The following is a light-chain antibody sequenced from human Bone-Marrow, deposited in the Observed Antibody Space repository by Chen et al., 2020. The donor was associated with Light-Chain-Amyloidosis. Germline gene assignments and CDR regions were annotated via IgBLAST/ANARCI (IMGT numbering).Light chain of an antibody. V-gene: IGLV3-21*02. CDR1: NIGSTS. CDR3: QVWDRSSDRPV. CDR2: DDS. Sequence: SYVLTQPSSVSVAPGQTATIACGGNNIGSTSVHWYQQTPGQAPLLVVYDDSDRLSGIPARLSGYNSGNTATLTSSRVEAEDEADYCCQVWDRSSDRPVFGGGTKLTVL. J-gene: IGLJ3*02.